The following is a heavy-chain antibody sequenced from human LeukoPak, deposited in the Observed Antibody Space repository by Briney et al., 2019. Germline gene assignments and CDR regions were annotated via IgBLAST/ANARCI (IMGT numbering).Heavy chain of an antibody. V-gene: IGHV4-39*01. D-gene: IGHD3-3*01. CDR1: GGSISSSSYY. J-gene: IGHJ4*02. CDR2: IYHSGST. Sequence: SETLSLTCTVSGGSISSSSYYWGWIRQPPGKGLEWVGSIYHSGSTYYNPSLKSRVTISVDTSKNQFSLKLSSVTAADTAVYYCARLVGYDFWSGYYTHQYYFDYWGQGTLVTVSS. CDR3: ARLVGYDFWSGYYTHQYYFDY.